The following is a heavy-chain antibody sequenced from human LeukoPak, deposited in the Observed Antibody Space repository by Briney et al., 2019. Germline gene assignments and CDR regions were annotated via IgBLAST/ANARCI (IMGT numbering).Heavy chain of an antibody. Sequence: GASVKVSCKASGYTFTSYDINWVRQATGQGLEWMGWMNPNSGNTGYAQKFQGRVTMTRNTYISTAYMELSSLRSEDTAVYYCAILPITMVESKHYYYYYGMDVWGQGTTVTVSS. CDR1: GYTFTSYD. V-gene: IGHV1-8*01. J-gene: IGHJ6*02. CDR2: MNPNSGNT. CDR3: AILPITMVESKHYYYYYGMDV. D-gene: IGHD3-10*01.